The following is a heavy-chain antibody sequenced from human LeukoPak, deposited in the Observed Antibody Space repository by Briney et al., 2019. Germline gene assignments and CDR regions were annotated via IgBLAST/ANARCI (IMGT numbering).Heavy chain of an antibody. D-gene: IGHD2-2*01. CDR2: ISYDGSNK. CDR1: GFTFNTYT. V-gene: IGHV3-30*04. CDR3: AKSADCSSTSCPKLYYYYGMDV. J-gene: IGHJ6*02. Sequence: GGSLRLSCAASGFTFNTYTMHWVRQAPGKGLEWVAVISYDGSNKYYADSVKGRFTISRDNSKNTLYLQMNSLRAEDTAVYYCAKSADCSSTSCPKLYYYYGMDVWGQGTTVTVSS.